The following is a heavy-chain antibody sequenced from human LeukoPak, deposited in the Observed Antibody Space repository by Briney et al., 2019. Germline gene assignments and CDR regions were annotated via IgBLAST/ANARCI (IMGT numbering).Heavy chain of an antibody. CDR2: IGTAGDT. J-gene: IGHJ2*01. V-gene: IGHV3-13*04. D-gene: IGHD2-2*01. Sequence: GGSLRHFLAAFGFTFYSYVIHWVRQATGKGLEWVSAIGTAGDTYYPGSVKGRFTISRENAKNSLYLHMNSLRAGDTAVYYCAREKYCSSTSCNDPWYFDLWGRGTLVTVSS. CDR1: GFTFYSYV. CDR3: AREKYCSSTSCNDPWYFDL.